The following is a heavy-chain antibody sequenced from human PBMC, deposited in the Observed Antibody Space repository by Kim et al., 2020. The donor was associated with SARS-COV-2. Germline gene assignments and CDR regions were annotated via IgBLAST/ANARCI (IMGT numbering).Heavy chain of an antibody. CDR1: GFTFSNYW. CDR3: ARLGSSSWHFDY. CDR2: IKQDGTEK. D-gene: IGHD6-13*01. V-gene: IGHV3-7*01. Sequence: GGSLRLSCAASGFTFSNYWMTWVRQTPGKGLQWVASIKQDGTEKYYVDSVKGRFSISRDNAKNSVSLQMNSLRAEDTAVYYCARLGSSSWHFDYWGQGTL. J-gene: IGHJ4*02.